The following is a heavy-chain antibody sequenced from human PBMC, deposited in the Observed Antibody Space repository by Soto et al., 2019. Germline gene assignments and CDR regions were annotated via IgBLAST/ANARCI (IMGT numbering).Heavy chain of an antibody. CDR2: INPNSGGT. Sequence: ASGKVSCKASGYTFTGYYMHWVRQVPGQGLEWMGWINPNSGGTNYAQKFQGWVTMTRDTSISTAYMELSRLRSDDTAVYYCARNGIAVAGTYYYYYMDVWGKGTTVTVSS. CDR1: GYTFTGYY. V-gene: IGHV1-2*04. D-gene: IGHD6-19*01. J-gene: IGHJ6*03. CDR3: ARNGIAVAGTYYYYYMDV.